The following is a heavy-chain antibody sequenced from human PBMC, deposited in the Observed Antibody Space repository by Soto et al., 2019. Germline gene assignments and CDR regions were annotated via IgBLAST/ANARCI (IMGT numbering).Heavy chain of an antibody. CDR1: GYTFTSYY. Sequence: QVQLVQSGAEVKKPGASVKVSCKASGYTFTSYYMHWVRQAPGQGLEWMGIINPSGGSTSYAQKFQGRVTMTRATYTSTVYMELSSLRSEDTAVYYCARDEGIAAHLYYWGQGTLVTVSS. CDR3: ARDEGIAAHLYY. D-gene: IGHD6-6*01. J-gene: IGHJ4*02. V-gene: IGHV1-46*01. CDR2: INPSGGST.